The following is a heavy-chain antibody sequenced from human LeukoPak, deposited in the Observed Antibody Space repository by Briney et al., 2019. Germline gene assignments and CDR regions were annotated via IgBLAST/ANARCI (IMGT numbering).Heavy chain of an antibody. J-gene: IGHJ4*02. CDR1: GFIVSSNY. Sequence: GGSLRLSCAASGFIVSSNYMSWVRQAPGKGLEWVSIIFTGGSTNYADSVKGRFTISRDNSKNTLYLQMNSLRAEDTAAYYCARVPVAVPSIIDWGQGTLVTVSS. CDR2: IFTGGST. CDR3: ARVPVAVPSIID. V-gene: IGHV3-66*01. D-gene: IGHD6-19*01.